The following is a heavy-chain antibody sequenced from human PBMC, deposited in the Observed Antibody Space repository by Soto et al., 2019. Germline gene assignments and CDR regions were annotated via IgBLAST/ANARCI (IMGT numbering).Heavy chain of an antibody. CDR2: ISGTGGST. J-gene: IGHJ4*02. CDR1: GFTFNYYA. Sequence: GGSLRLSCAASGFTFNYYAISWVRQAPGKGLEWVSAISGTGGSTYYADSAKGRFTISRDNSKNTLYLQMNSLRAEDTAVYYCAKHLADRYHFDYWGLGTLVTVSS. D-gene: IGHD1-1*01. V-gene: IGHV3-23*01. CDR3: AKHLADRYHFDY.